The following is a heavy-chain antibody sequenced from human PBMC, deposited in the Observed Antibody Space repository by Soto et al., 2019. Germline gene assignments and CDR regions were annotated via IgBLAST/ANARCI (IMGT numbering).Heavy chain of an antibody. CDR3: DSSGHLVFGDPDAFDI. V-gene: IGHV1-18*01. Sequence: ASVKVSCKASGYTFSNPGISWVRQAPGQGLEWLGWINSDNGNTNYAQHLQGRVTLTTDTSTSTAYMDLRSLRSDDTAVYYYDSSGHLVFGDPDAFDIWGQGTMVTVSS. D-gene: IGHD3-22*01. CDR1: GYTFSNPG. J-gene: IGHJ3*02. CDR2: INSDNGNT.